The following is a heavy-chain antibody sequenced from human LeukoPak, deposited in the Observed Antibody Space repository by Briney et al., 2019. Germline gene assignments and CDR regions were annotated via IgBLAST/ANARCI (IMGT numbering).Heavy chain of an antibody. CDR2: IKSKTDGGTT. CDR1: GFTLSNAW. J-gene: IGHJ3*02. Sequence: PGGSLRLSCAASGFTLSNAWMSWVRQAPGKGLEWVGRIKSKTDGGTTDYAAPVKGRFTISRDDSKNTLYLQMNSLKTEDTAVYYCTTVATTVTTYDAFDIWGQGTMVTVSS. V-gene: IGHV3-15*01. D-gene: IGHD4-17*01. CDR3: TTVATTVTTYDAFDI.